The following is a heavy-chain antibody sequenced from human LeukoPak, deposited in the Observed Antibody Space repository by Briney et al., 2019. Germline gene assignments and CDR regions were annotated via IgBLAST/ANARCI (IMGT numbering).Heavy chain of an antibody. CDR1: GGTFSSYT. Sequence: SVKVSCKASGGTFSSYTISWVRQAPGQGLEWMGRIIPILGIANYAQKFQGRVTITADKSTSTAYMALSSLRSEDTAVYYCARVDQRISFYFDYWGQGTLITVSS. CDR2: IIPILGIA. D-gene: IGHD3-16*02. J-gene: IGHJ4*02. CDR3: ARVDQRISFYFDY. V-gene: IGHV1-69*02.